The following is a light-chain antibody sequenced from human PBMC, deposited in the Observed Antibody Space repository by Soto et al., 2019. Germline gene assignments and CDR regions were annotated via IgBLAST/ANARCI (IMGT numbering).Light chain of an antibody. Sequence: QSVLIQPASVSGSPGQSITISCTGSSSDVGSYNYVSWYQQHPGKAPEVLIYEVSNRPSGVSNRFSVSKSGNTASLTISGLQAEDEADYYCSSYTSDSPLYVFGTGTKVTVL. CDR2: EVS. CDR3: SSYTSDSPLYV. V-gene: IGLV2-14*01. J-gene: IGLJ1*01. CDR1: SSDVGSYNY.